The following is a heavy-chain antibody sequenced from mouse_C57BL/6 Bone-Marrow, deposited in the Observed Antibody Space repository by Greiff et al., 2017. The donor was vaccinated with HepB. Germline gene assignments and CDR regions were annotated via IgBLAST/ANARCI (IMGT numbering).Heavy chain of an antibody. CDR1: GFSFTSYG. V-gene: IGHV2-6*01. D-gene: IGHD2-3*01. CDR3: ARASRWLLFAY. J-gene: IGHJ3*01. CDR2: IWSVGSR. Sequence: QVQLKESGPGLVAPSQSLSITCTVSGFSFTSYGVDWVRQSPGKGLEWLGVIWSVGSRNYNSAIKSRLSISKDNSTRQVFLKMNSLQTDDTAMYYCARASRWLLFAYWGQGTLVTVSA.